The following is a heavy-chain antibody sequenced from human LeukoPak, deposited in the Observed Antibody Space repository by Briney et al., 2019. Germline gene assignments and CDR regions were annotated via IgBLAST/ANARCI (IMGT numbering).Heavy chain of an antibody. D-gene: IGHD3-10*01. CDR3: ARHYGSGKTGFDY. J-gene: IGHJ4*02. Sequence: KSSETLSLTCTVSGGSISSYYWSWIRQPPGKGLEWIGYIYSSGSTNYNPSLKSRVTISVDTSKNQFSLKLSSVTAADTAVYYCARHYGSGKTGFDYWGQGTLVTVSS. CDR2: IYSSGST. CDR1: GGSISSYY. V-gene: IGHV4-59*08.